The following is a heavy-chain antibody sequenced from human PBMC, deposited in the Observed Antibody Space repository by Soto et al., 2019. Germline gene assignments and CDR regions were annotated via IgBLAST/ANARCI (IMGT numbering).Heavy chain of an antibody. CDR3: AKEVFGRGHNYFDY. J-gene: IGHJ4*02. CDR1: GFTFSSYV. CDR2: ISYDGSNK. D-gene: IGHD1-26*01. Sequence: GGSLRLSCAASGFTFSSYVMHWVRQAPGKGLEWVAVISYDGSNKYYADSVKGRFTISRDNSKNTLYLQMNSLRAEDTAVCYCAKEVFGRGHNYFDYWGQGTLVTVSS. V-gene: IGHV3-30*18.